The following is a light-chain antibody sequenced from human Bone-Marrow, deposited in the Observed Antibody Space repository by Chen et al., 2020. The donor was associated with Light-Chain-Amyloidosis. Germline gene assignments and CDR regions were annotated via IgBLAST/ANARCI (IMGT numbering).Light chain of an antibody. CDR2: RDT. J-gene: IGLJ2*01. CDR3: QSADSSGTDEVI. CDR1: DLPTKY. V-gene: IGLV3-25*03. Sequence: SYELTQPSSVSVSPGQTARITCSGDDLPTKYAYWYQQKPGQASVLVIHRDTERPSGISERFSGSSSGTTATLTISGVQAEDEADYHCQSADSSGTDEVIFGGGTKLTVL.